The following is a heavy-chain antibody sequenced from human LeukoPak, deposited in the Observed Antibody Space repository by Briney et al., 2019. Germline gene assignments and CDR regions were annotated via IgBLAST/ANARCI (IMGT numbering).Heavy chain of an antibody. V-gene: IGHV1-69*02. CDR1: GGTFISYT. Sequence: SVKVSCKASGGTFISYTISWVRQAPGQGLEWMGRIIPILGIANYAQKFQGRVTITADKSTSTAYMELSSLRSEDTAVYYCARGDDSSGYYHFDYWGQGTLVTVSS. J-gene: IGHJ4*02. D-gene: IGHD3-22*01. CDR3: ARGDDSSGYYHFDY. CDR2: IIPILGIA.